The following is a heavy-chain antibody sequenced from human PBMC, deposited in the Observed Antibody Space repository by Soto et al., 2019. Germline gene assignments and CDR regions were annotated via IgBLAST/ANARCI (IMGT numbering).Heavy chain of an antibody. CDR2: IDWDDDK. Sequence: SGPTLVNPTQTLTLTCTFSGFSLSTSGMCVSWIRQPPGKALEWLARIDWDDDKYYSTSLKTRLTISKDTSKNQVVLTMTNMDPVDTATYYCARIRWATGGYNWFDPWGQGTLVTVSS. V-gene: IGHV2-70*11. CDR3: ARIRWATGGYNWFDP. J-gene: IGHJ5*02. CDR1: GFSLSTSGMC.